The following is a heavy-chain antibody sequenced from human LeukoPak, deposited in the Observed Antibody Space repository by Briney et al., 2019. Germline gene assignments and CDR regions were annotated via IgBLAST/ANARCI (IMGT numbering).Heavy chain of an antibody. J-gene: IGHJ4*02. CDR1: GFTFTTYA. CDR3: ALRYTSSWYFDH. Sequence: GVSLRLSCAASGFTFTTYAMSWVRQAPGKGLEWVSAITTSGDSTYYAGSVRGRFTISRDNSKNTLYLQMNSLRAEDTAVYYCALRYTSSWYFDHWGQGTLVTVSS. CDR2: ITTSGDST. V-gene: IGHV3-23*01. D-gene: IGHD6-13*01.